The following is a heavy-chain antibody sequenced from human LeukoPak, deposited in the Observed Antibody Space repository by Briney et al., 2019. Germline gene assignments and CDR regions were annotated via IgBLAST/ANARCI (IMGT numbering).Heavy chain of an antibody. Sequence: GGSLRLSCAASGFTASSNYMNWVRQALGKGLEWVSVISSGRSTYYADSVKGRFTISRDNSKNTLYLQMNSLRAEDTAVYYCARGGAAAGFTWGQGTLVTVSS. D-gene: IGHD6-13*01. J-gene: IGHJ4*02. CDR3: ARGGAAAGFT. V-gene: IGHV3-53*01. CDR1: GFTASSNY. CDR2: ISSGRST.